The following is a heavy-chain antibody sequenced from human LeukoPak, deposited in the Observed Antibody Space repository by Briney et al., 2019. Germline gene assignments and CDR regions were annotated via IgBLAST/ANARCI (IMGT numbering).Heavy chain of an antibody. CDR1: GFGLGDYC. J-gene: IGHJ3*02. D-gene: IGHD2-8*01. V-gene: IGHV3-7*01. CDR3: ARDWTPHTNNKNRYDALDI. CDR2: IKLDGSET. Sequence: GRTLRLSCAASGFGLGDYCMTCVRPAPGKGLEWVAKIKLDGSETYYVDSVKGRFTISRDNAKGSLFLQMNSLRVDYTAMYYCARDWTPHTNNKNRYDALDIWGQGTMVTVSS.